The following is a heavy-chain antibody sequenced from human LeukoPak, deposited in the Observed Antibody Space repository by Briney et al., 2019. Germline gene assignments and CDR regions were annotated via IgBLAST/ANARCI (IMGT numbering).Heavy chain of an antibody. V-gene: IGHV3-48*04. Sequence: GGTLRLSCAASGFTFSSYGMSWVRQAPGKGLEWVSYISSSGATIYYADAVKGRFTISRDNAKSSLYLQMNSLRAEDTAVYYCTRDAGTRLKYSFGYGDYWGQGALVTVSS. J-gene: IGHJ4*02. CDR1: GFTFSSYG. CDR2: ISSSGATI. CDR3: TRDAGTRLKYSFGYGDY. D-gene: IGHD5-18*01.